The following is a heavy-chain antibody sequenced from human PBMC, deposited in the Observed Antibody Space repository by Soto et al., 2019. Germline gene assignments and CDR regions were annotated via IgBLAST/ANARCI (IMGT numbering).Heavy chain of an antibody. CDR2: IYYSGST. V-gene: IGHV4-59*01. Sequence: QVQLQESGPGLVKPSETLSLTCTVSGGSISSYYWSWIRQPPGKGLEWIGYIYYSGSTNYNPSLKSRVTISVDTSKNQFSLKLSSVTAADTALYYCARVSLLNGSGSYYHYYYYYYMDVWGKGTTVTVSS. J-gene: IGHJ6*03. CDR3: ARVSLLNGSGSYYHYYYYYYMDV. CDR1: GGSISSYY. D-gene: IGHD3-10*01.